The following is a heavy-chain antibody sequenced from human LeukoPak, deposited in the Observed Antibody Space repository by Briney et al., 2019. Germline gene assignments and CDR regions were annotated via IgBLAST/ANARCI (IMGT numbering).Heavy chain of an antibody. Sequence: GASVKVSCKASDYTFTNYGITWVRQAPGQGLEWMGWISTHDGHTICAQDLQGRVTMTRDTSTSTVYMELSSLRSEDTAVYYCARAKRNYCSSTSCYLDYWGQGTLVTVSS. CDR3: ARAKRNYCSSTSCYLDY. CDR2: ISTHDGHT. CDR1: DYTFTNYG. J-gene: IGHJ4*02. V-gene: IGHV1-18*01. D-gene: IGHD2-2*01.